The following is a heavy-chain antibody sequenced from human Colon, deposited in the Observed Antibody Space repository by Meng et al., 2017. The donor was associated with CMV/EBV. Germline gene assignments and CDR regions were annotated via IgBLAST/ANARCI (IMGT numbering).Heavy chain of an antibody. CDR1: GFTVSSNY. J-gene: IGHJ4*02. CDR2: IYSGGST. D-gene: IGHD3-22*01. V-gene: IGHV3-53*01. Sequence: GGSLRRSCAASGFTVSSNYMSWVRQAPGKGLEWVSVIYSGGSTYYADSVKGRFTISRDNSKNTLYLQMNSLRAEDTAVYYCARDSPTYDSSGYQDYWGQGTLVTVSS. CDR3: ARDSPTYDSSGYQDY.